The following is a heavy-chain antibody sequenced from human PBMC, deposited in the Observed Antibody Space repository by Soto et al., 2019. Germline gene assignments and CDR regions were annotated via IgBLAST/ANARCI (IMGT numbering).Heavy chain of an antibody. CDR3: ARDIVVVPAAADSDY. CDR1: GFTFRNYK. V-gene: IGHV3-48*01. Sequence: GGSLRLSCEASGFTFRNYKMNWVRQAPGKGLEWVSYISSSSSTIYYADSVKGRFTISRDNAKNSLYLQMNSLRAEDTAVYYCARDIVVVPAAADSDYWGQGTXVTVSS. D-gene: IGHD2-2*01. CDR2: ISSSSSTI. J-gene: IGHJ4*02.